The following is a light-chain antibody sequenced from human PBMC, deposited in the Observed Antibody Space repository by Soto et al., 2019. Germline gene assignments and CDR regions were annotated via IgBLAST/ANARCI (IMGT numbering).Light chain of an antibody. CDR3: CSYAGSYIYV. Sequence: QAALTQHRSVCGSPGQSFTISCTGTSSDVGGYTYVSWYQQHPGKAPKVMIYDVSKRPSGVPDRFSGSKSGNTASLTISGLQAEDEADYYCCSYAGSYIYVFGTGTKVTVL. CDR2: DVS. V-gene: IGLV2-11*01. J-gene: IGLJ1*01. CDR1: SSDVGGYTY.